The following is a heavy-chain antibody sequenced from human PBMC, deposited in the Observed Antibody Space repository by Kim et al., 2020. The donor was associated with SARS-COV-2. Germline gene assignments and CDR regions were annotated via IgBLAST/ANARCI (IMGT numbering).Heavy chain of an antibody. CDR2: IYFSGST. CDR3: ATRAGGRDDDFWVAFDV. V-gene: IGHV4-31*03. D-gene: IGHD3-3*01. J-gene: IGHJ3*01. CDR1: NGSIIRGGYF. Sequence: SETLSLTCTVFNGSIIRGGYFWGWIRQRPGKGLEWLAYIYFSGSTYYNPSLKSRLSVSIEPSKNQFSLRLNSVTAADTAVYYCATRAGGRDDDFWVAFDV.